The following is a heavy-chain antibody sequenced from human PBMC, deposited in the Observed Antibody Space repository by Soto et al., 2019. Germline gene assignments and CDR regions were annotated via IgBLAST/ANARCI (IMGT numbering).Heavy chain of an antibody. CDR3: ARGGWDGVTRAVDY. J-gene: IGHJ4*02. CDR2: INHSGST. V-gene: IGHV4-34*01. CDR1: GGSFSGYY. D-gene: IGHD4-17*01. Sequence: QVQLQQWGAGLLKPSETLSLTCAVYGGSFSGYYWSWIRQPPGKGLEWIGEINHSGSTNYNPSLKSRVTISVDTSKNQFSLKLSSVTAADTAVYYCARGGWDGVTRAVDYWGQGTLVTVSS.